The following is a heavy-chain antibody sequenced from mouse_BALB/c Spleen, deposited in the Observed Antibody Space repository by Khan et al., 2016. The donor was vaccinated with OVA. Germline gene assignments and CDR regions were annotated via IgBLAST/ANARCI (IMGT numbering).Heavy chain of an antibody. CDR3: ARGGFAY. Sequence: EVELVESGGGLVQPGGSRKLSCAASGFTFIDYGMAWVRQTPGKGPEWIAFISSVAYSIYYADTVTGRFTISRENAKNTLSLEMSSLRCDGTAMYYCARGGFAYWGQGTLVTVSA. V-gene: IGHV5-15*02. CDR1: GFTFIDYG. J-gene: IGHJ3*01. CDR2: ISSVAYSI.